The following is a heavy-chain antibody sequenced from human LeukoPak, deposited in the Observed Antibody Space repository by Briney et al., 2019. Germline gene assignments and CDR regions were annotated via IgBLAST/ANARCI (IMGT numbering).Heavy chain of an antibody. CDR1: GFTFSSYG. J-gene: IGHJ4*02. D-gene: IGHD6-19*01. CDR2: IRYDGSNK. CDR3: AKDPYSSGWLSKYYFDY. V-gene: IGHV3-30*02. Sequence: GGSLRLSCAASGFTFSSYGMHWLRQAPGQGLEWVAFIRYDGSNKSYADSVKVRFTISRDNSKNTLYLPMNSLRAEDTAVYYCAKDPYSSGWLSKYYFDYWGQGTLVTVSS.